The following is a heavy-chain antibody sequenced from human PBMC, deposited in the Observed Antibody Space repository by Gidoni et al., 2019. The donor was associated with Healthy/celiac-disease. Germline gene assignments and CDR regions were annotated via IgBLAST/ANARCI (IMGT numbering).Heavy chain of an antibody. CDR3: AKVSYHRGSYYFDY. CDR2: ISGNSGSI. J-gene: IGHJ4*02. D-gene: IGHD1-26*01. Sequence: DVQLVESGGGLVQPGRSLRLSCAASGFTFDDYAMHWGRQAQGKGLEWVSGISGNSGSIGYADSVKGRFTISRDNAKNSLYLQMNSLRAEDTALYYCAKVSYHRGSYYFDYWGQGTLVTVSS. CDR1: GFTFDDYA. V-gene: IGHV3-9*01.